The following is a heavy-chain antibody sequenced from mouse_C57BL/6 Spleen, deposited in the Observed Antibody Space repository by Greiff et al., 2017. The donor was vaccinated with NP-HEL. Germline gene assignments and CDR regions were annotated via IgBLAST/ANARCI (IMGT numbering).Heavy chain of an antibody. CDR2: IHPNSGST. CDR1: GYTFTSYW. CDR3: VGTVVEWDYFDY. V-gene: IGHV1-64*01. Sequence: QVQLQQPGAELVKPGASVKLSCKASGYTFTSYWMHWVKQRPGQGLEWIGMIHPNSGSTNYNEKFKSKATLTVDKSSSTAYMQLSSLTSEDSAVYYCVGTVVEWDYFDYWGQGTTLTVSS. D-gene: IGHD1-1*01. J-gene: IGHJ2*01.